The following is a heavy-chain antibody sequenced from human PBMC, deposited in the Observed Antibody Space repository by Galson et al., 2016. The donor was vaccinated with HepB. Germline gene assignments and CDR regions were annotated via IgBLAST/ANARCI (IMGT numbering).Heavy chain of an antibody. V-gene: IGHV3-30*03. Sequence: SLRLSCAASGFTFSSYDMQWVRQSPGKGLEWVAGISFDGRNSYYAGSVKGRFIISRDSSKKTVYLQMNSLRSKDTAVYYCARSAAGRTATTTLAWGQGILVTVSS. J-gene: IGHJ5*02. D-gene: IGHD4-17*01. CDR2: ISFDGRNS. CDR1: GFTFSSYD. CDR3: ARSAAGRTATTTLA.